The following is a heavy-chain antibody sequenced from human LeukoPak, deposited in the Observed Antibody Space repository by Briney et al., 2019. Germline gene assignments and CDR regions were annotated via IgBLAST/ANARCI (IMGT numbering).Heavy chain of an antibody. D-gene: IGHD3-10*01. Sequence: GASVKVSCKVSGYTLTELSMHWVRQAPGKGLEWVGGFDPEDGETIYAQKFQGRVTMTEDTSTDTAYMELGSLRSEDTAVYYCATVPYGSGRVFWFDPWGQGTLVTVSS. CDR1: GYTLTELS. V-gene: IGHV1-24*01. CDR2: FDPEDGET. CDR3: ATVPYGSGRVFWFDP. J-gene: IGHJ5*02.